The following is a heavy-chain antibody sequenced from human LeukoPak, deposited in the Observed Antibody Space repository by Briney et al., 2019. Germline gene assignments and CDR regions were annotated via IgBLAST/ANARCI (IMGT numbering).Heavy chain of an antibody. V-gene: IGHV3-74*01. Sequence: GGSLRLSCAASGFTFSNYWMHWVRQDPGKGLVWVSFINPDGSTTNYADSVKGRFTISRDNAKNALYLQMNSLRAEDTAVYYCAKDLHYGSAEYWGQGTLVTVSS. CDR2: INPDGSTT. CDR1: GFTFSNYW. CDR3: AKDLHYGSAEY. D-gene: IGHD3-10*01. J-gene: IGHJ4*02.